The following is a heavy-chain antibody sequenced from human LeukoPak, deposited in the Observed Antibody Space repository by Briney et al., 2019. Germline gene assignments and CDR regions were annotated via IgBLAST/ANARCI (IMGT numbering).Heavy chain of an antibody. J-gene: IGHJ6*01. CDR3: ARDQRGYRDYHYGMDV. CDR1: GGSISSGGYY. Sequence: SETLSLTCTVSGGSISSGGYYWSWIRQHPGKGLEWIGYIYYSGSTNYNPSLKSRVTISVDTSKNQFSLKLSSVTAADTAVYYCARDQRGYRDYHYGMDVWGQGTTVTVSS. D-gene: IGHD5-18*01. CDR2: IYYSGST. V-gene: IGHV4-61*08.